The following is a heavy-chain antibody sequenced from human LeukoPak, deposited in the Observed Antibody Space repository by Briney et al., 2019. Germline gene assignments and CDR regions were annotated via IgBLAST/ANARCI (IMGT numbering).Heavy chain of an antibody. J-gene: IGHJ4*02. CDR1: GYTFAGYY. V-gene: IGHV1-2*02. D-gene: IGHD5/OR15-5a*01. Sequence: ASVKVSCKASGYTFAGYYMHWVRQAPGQGLEWMGWINPNSGGTNYAQKFQGRVTMTRDTSISTAYMELSRLRSDDTAVYYCARAPQGVYEDYWGQETLVTVSS. CDR2: INPNSGGT. CDR3: ARAPQGVYEDY.